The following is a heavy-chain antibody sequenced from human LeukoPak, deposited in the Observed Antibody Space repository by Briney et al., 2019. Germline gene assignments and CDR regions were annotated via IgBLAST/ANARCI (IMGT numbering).Heavy chain of an antibody. J-gene: IGHJ4*02. Sequence: ASVKVSCKASGYTFTDYYMHWVRQAPGQGLEWMGWMNPNSGGTNYPQKFQGRVTMTRDTSINTAYMELSRLRSDDTAVYYCARDLLGTYQIDYWGQGTLVTVSS. CDR1: GYTFTDYY. D-gene: IGHD3-16*02. CDR2: MNPNSGGT. CDR3: ARDLLGTYQIDY. V-gene: IGHV1-2*02.